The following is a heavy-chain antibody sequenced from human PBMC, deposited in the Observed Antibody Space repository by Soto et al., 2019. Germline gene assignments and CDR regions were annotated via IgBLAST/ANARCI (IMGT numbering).Heavy chain of an antibody. Sequence: SETLSLTCTVSGGSISSYYWSWIRQPPGKGLEWIGYIFYSGSTNYNPSLKSRVTISVDTSKNQFSLKLSSVTAADTAVYYCARYGSGSYYTHNFDYWGQATLVTVSS. CDR1: GGSISSYY. CDR2: IFYSGST. D-gene: IGHD3-10*01. V-gene: IGHV4-59*01. CDR3: ARYGSGSYYTHNFDY. J-gene: IGHJ4*02.